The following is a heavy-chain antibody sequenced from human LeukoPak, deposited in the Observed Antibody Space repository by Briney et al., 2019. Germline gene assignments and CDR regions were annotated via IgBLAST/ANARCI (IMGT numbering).Heavy chain of an antibody. Sequence: SETLSLTCAVYGGSFSGYYWSWIRQPPGKGLEWIGEINHSGSTNYNPSLKSRVTISVDTSKNQFSLKLSSVTAADTAVYYCARPSSSGWYPWFDPWGQEPWSPSPQ. V-gene: IGHV4-34*01. CDR3: ARPSSSGWYPWFDP. CDR1: GGSFSGYY. D-gene: IGHD6-19*01. CDR2: INHSGST. J-gene: IGHJ5*02.